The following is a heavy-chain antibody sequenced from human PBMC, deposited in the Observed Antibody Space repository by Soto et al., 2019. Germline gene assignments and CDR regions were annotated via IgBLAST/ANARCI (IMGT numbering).Heavy chain of an antibody. CDR3: ARRRNTRGYIDF. CDR1: VVSITSSY. V-gene: IGHV4-59*01. D-gene: IGHD5-18*01. J-gene: IGHJ4*02. Sequence: SETLSLTCNISVVSITSSYWTWIRQPPGKGLEWIGYIYYTGRTDYNPSLKSRATMSVDRSKNQLSLKVSSVTATDTAVYYCARRRNTRGYIDFWGQGTLVPVSS. CDR2: IYYTGRT.